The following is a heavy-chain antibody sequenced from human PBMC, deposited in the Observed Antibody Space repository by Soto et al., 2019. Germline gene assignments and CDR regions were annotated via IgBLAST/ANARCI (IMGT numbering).Heavy chain of an antibody. Sequence: HPGLCXRLSWFCSVCTCRRYCVHVFRHVPGQSPFWVSRISDDGATTNYADSVRGRFNISRDNSKNTLYLQMNNLKPDDTAIYYCKRRHRDDSHGKGAQWGQGTPV. CDR3: KRRHRDDSHGKGAQ. V-gene: IGHV3-74*01. CDR1: VCTCRRYC. D-gene: IGHD1-1*01. J-gene: IGHJ4*02. CDR2: ISDDGATT.